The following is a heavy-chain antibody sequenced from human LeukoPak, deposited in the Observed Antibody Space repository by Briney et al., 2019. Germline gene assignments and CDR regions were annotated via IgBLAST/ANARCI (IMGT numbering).Heavy chain of an antibody. CDR1: GDSISSSNYF. D-gene: IGHD2-2*01. V-gene: IGHV4-39*01. CDR2: IYYSGST. Sequence: SETLSLTCTVSGDSISSSNYFWGWIRQPPGKGREWIGSIYYSGSTYYNPSLKSRVTISVDTSKNQFSLKLSSVTAADTAMYYCARHIFCSTSCYLYYYYGMDVWGQGTTVTVSS. CDR3: ARHIFCSTSCYLYYYYGMDV. J-gene: IGHJ6*02.